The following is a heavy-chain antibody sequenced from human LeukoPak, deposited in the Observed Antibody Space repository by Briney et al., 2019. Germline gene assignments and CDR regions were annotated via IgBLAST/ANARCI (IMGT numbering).Heavy chain of an antibody. V-gene: IGHV1-69*10. J-gene: IGHJ4*02. CDR3: EAAMAKLDY. CDR1: GGTFSSYT. CDR2: MIPILGIA. D-gene: IGHD5-18*01. Sequence: WASVKVSCKASGGTFSSYTISWVRQAPGQGGEGMGGMIPILGIANYAQKFQRRVTITADKSTSTAYMELSSLRSEDTAVYYCEAAMAKLDYWGQGTLVTVSS.